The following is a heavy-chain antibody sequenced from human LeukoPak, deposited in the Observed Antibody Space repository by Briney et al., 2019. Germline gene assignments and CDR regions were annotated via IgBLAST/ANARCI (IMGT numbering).Heavy chain of an antibody. CDR1: GGPIRSAGYY. D-gene: IGHD2-2*01. Sequence: SETLSLTCNVSGGPIRSAGYYWSWIRQSPGRGLEWIGYIYHSGTTFYSPSLKSRVTISIDTSKSQFSLTLSAVAAADTAVYYCARERRYCSSTSCFYFDYWGQGTLVTVSS. CDR3: ARERRYCSSTSCFYFDY. J-gene: IGHJ4*02. V-gene: IGHV4-30-2*06. CDR2: IYHSGTT.